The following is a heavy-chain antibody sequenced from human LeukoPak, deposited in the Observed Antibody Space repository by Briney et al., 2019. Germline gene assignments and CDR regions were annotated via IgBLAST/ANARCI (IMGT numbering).Heavy chain of an antibody. J-gene: IGHJ4*02. CDR3: ARVDKRYCSGGSCYLVY. V-gene: IGHV1-18*01. CDR2: MNPNSGNT. Sequence: ASVKVSCKASGYTFTSYDINWVRQATGQGLEWMGWMNPNSGNTNYAQKLQGRVTMTTDTSTSTAYMELRSLRSDDTAVYYCARVDKRYCSGGSCYLVYWGQGTLVTVSS. CDR1: GYTFTSYD. D-gene: IGHD2-15*01.